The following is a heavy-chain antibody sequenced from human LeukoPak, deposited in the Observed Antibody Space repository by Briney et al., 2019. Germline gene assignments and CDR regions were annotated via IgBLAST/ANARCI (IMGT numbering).Heavy chain of an antibody. J-gene: IGHJ4*02. CDR3: ARAYGDNTQSDY. D-gene: IGHD4-17*01. CDR2: INPNSGGT. Sequence: ASVKVSCKASGYTFTGYYMHWVRQAPGQGLEWMGWINPNSGGTNYAQKFQGRVTMTRDTSISTAYMELSRLRSDDTAVYYCARAYGDNTQSDYWGQGTLVSVSS. CDR1: GYTFTGYY. V-gene: IGHV1-2*02.